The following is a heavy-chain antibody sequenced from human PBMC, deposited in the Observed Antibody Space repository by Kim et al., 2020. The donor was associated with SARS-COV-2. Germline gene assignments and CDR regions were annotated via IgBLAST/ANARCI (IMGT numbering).Heavy chain of an antibody. CDR3: ARYAKGTARPTYYYYHMDV. J-gene: IGHJ6*03. D-gene: IGHD6-6*01. CDR2: MNARGTT. Sequence: SETLSLTCVVSGGSISTYYWTWIRQPAGKGLEWIGRMNARGTTSYSPSLKSRVTMSLDSTRNQVSLKLTSVTAADPATYYCARYAKGTARPTYYYYHMDV. V-gene: IGHV4-59*10. CDR1: GGSISTYY.